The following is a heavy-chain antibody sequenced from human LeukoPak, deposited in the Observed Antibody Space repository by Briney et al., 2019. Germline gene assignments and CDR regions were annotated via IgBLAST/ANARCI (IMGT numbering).Heavy chain of an antibody. D-gene: IGHD3-16*01. J-gene: IGHJ4*02. CDR1: GFTFSSYW. CDR3: AREITGELCLDY. V-gene: IGHV3-7*01. Sequence: PGGSLRLSCAASGFTFSSYWMNWVRQAPGKGLEWGANIKQDGSEKYYVDSVKGRFTISRDNAKNSLYLQMNSLRAEDTAVYYCAREITGELCLDYWGQGTLVTVSS. CDR2: IKQDGSEK.